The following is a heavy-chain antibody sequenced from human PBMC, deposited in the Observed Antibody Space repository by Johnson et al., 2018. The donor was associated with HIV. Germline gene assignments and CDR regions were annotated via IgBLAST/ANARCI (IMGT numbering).Heavy chain of an antibody. Sequence: VQLVESGGGLVQPGGSLRLSCAASGFTFSSYAMSWVRQAPGKGLEWVSATTPSGGVTYYADSVKGRFTISRDNSKNTLYLQMNSLRAEDTAVYYCTVRGVLVGVTTYDAFDIWGQGTMVTVSS. CDR1: GFTFSSYA. V-gene: IGHV3-23*04. CDR2: TTPSGGVT. J-gene: IGHJ3*02. CDR3: TVRGVLVGVTTYDAFDI. D-gene: IGHD1-26*01.